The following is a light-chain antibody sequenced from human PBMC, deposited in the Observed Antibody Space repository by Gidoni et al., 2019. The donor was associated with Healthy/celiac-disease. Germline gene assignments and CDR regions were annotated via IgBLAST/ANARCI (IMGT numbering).Light chain of an antibody. J-gene: IGKJ2*01. Sequence: DIVLTQSPGTLSLSPGERATLSCRASQSVSRSYLAWYQQKPGQAPRLLIYGASSRATGIPDRFSGSGSGTDFTLTISRLEPEDFAVYYCQQYGSSPPYTFGQXTKLEIK. CDR2: GAS. CDR3: QQYGSSPPYT. CDR1: QSVSRSY. V-gene: IGKV3-20*01.